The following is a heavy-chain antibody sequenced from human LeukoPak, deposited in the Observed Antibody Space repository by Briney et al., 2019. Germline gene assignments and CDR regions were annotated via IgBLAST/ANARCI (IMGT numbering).Heavy chain of an antibody. J-gene: IGHJ4*02. CDR1: GNSISSYY. CDR2: IYYSGST. CDR3: ARAYHYDSSGYYDY. Sequence: SETLSLTCNVFGNSISSYYWSWIRQPPGKGLEWRGYIYYSGSTNYNPSLKSRVTISVDTSKKQFSLKLSSVTAADTAVYYCARAYHYDSSGYYDYWGQGTLVTVSS. V-gene: IGHV4-59*01. D-gene: IGHD3-22*01.